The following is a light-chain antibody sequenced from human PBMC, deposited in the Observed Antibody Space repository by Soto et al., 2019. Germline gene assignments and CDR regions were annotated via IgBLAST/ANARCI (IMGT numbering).Light chain of an antibody. CDR3: SSYTSSSTWV. CDR1: SSDVGGYNY. J-gene: IGLJ3*02. V-gene: IGLV2-14*01. CDR2: EVT. Sequence: TQPASVPGSPGQSITISCTGTSSDVGGYNYVSWYQQHPGKAPKLMIYEVTNRPSGVSNRFSGSKSGNTASLTISGLQAEDEADYYCSSYTSSSTWVFGGGTKLTVL.